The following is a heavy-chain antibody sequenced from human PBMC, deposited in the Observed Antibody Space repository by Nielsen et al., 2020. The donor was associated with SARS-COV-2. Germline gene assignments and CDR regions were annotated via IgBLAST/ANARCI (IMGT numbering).Heavy chain of an antibody. V-gene: IGHV3-30-3*01. Sequence: GGSLRLSCAASGFTFSSYAMHWVRQAPGKGLEWVAVISYDGSNKYYAVSVKGRFTISRDNSKNTLYLQMNSLRAEDTAVYYCAKDEDREIPWDYGMDVWGQGTTVTVSS. CDR2: ISYDGSNK. CDR3: AKDEDREIPWDYGMDV. CDR1: GFTFSSYA. J-gene: IGHJ6*02. D-gene: IGHD2-15*01.